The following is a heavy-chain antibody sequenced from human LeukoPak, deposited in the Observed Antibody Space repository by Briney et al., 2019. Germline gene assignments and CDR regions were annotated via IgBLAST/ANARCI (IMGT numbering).Heavy chain of an antibody. CDR1: GFSLSTRGVG. Sequence: SGPTLVKPTQTLTLTCTFSGFSLSTRGVGVGWIRQPPGKALEWLALIHWNDDKRYSPSLRNRLTITKDTSKNQVVLTVTNMDPVDTATYYCAHSSYYDVLEGIDYWGQGTLVTASS. D-gene: IGHD3-9*01. CDR3: AHSSYYDVLEGIDY. CDR2: IHWNDDK. V-gene: IGHV2-5*01. J-gene: IGHJ4*02.